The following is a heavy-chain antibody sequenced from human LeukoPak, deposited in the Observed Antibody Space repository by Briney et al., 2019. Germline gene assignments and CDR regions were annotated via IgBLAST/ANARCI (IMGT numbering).Heavy chain of an antibody. CDR3: ARGIWLRRGYFDY. CDR2: IIPIFGTA. CDR1: GGTFSSYA. Sequence: ASVKASCKASGGTFSSYAISWVRQAPGQGLEWMGRIIPIFGTANYAQKFQGRVTITTDESTSTAYMELSRVRSEDTAVYYCARGIWLRRGYFDYWGQGTLVTVSS. D-gene: IGHD5-12*01. J-gene: IGHJ4*02. V-gene: IGHV1-69*05.